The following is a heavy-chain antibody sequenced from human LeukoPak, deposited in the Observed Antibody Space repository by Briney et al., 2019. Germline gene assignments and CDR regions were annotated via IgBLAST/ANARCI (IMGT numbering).Heavy chain of an antibody. J-gene: IGHJ4*02. Sequence: SGTLSLTCAVSGGSISSSNWWSWVRQPPGKGLEWIGEIYHSGSTNYNPSLKSRVTMSVDKSKNQFSLKLSSVTAADTAVYYCARLGHSSGWADYWGQGTLVTVSS. D-gene: IGHD6-19*01. CDR1: GGSISSSNW. CDR3: ARLGHSSGWADY. CDR2: IYHSGST. V-gene: IGHV4-4*02.